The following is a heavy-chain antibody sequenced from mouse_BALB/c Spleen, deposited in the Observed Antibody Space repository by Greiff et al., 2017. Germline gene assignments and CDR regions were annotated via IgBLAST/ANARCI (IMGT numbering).Heavy chain of an antibody. J-gene: IGHJ4*01. CDR2: INPGSGGT. Sequence: QVQLQQSGAELVRPGTSVKVSCKASGYAFTNYLIEWVKQRPGQGLEWIGVINPGSGGTNYNEKFKGKATLTADKSSSTAYMQLSSLTSDDSAVYFCAKLGIYYAMDYWGQGTSVTVSS. CDR1: GYAFTNYL. CDR3: AKLGIYYAMDY. D-gene: IGHD4-1*01. V-gene: IGHV1-54*01.